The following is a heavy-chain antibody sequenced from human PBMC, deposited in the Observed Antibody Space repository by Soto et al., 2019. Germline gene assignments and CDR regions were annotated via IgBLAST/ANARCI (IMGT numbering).Heavy chain of an antibody. CDR1: GYTFATYD. D-gene: IGHD2-21*01. CDR2: MNPNSGNT. Sequence: QVQLVQSGAEVKTPGASVKVSCKASGYTFATYDINWVRQAPGQGLEWMGWMNPNSGNTGYAQKFQGRLTMTRDTALSVAHMELSSLSNEATAVYYCARSDGYNFNWLDSWGQGTLVTVSA. CDR3: ARSDGYNFNWLDS. J-gene: IGHJ5*01. V-gene: IGHV1-8*01.